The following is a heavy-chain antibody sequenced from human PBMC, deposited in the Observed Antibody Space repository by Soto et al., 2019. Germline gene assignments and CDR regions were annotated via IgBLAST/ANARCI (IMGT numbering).Heavy chain of an antibody. D-gene: IGHD3-22*01. J-gene: IGHJ4*02. Sequence: EVQLVESGGGLVQPGGSLRLSCAASGFTLSGYWMHWVRQAPGKGLVWVSRINSDGSSTSYADSVKGRFTISRDNAKNTLYLQMNSLRAEDTAVYYCARDPGTGYYDSSGYYYDWGQGTLVTVSS. CDR2: INSDGSST. V-gene: IGHV3-74*01. CDR1: GFTLSGYW. CDR3: ARDPGTGYYDSSGYYYD.